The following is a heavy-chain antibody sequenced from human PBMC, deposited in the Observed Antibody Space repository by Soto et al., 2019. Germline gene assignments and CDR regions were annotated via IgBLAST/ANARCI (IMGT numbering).Heavy chain of an antibody. D-gene: IGHD6-19*01. J-gene: IGHJ3*02. CDR2: ISGSGGST. CDR3: AKTSGWYLAFDI. Sequence: SLRLSCAASGFTFSSYAMSWVRQAPGKGLEWVSAISGSGGSTYYADSVKGRFTISRDNSKNTLYLQMSSLRAEDTAVYYCAKTSGWYLAFDIWGQGTMVTVSS. CDR1: GFTFSSYA. V-gene: IGHV3-23*01.